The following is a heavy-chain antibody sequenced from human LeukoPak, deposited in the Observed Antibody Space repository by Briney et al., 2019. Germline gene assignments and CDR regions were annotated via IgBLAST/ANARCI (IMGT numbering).Heavy chain of an antibody. D-gene: IGHD5-24*01. CDR2: IYYSGST. Sequence: SETLSLTCTVSGGSISSYYWSWLRQPPGKGLKWIGYIYYSGSTNYNPSLKSRVTISVDTSKNQFSLKLCSVTAADTAVYYCARGRDGYNELDYWGQGTLVTVSS. CDR3: ARGRDGYNELDY. V-gene: IGHV4-59*01. J-gene: IGHJ4*02. CDR1: GGSISSYY.